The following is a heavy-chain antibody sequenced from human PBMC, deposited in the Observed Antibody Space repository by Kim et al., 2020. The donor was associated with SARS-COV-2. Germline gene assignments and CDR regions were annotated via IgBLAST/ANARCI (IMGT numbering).Heavy chain of an antibody. V-gene: IGHV1-69*13. CDR3: ARDPEVDSGSYNWFDP. CDR1: GGTFSSYA. Sequence: SVKVSCKASGGTFSSYAISWVRQAPGQGLEWMGGIIPIFGTANYAQKFQGRVTITADESTSTAYMELSSLRSEDTAVYYCARDPEVDSGSYNWFDPWGQGTLVTVSS. D-gene: IGHD5-12*01. J-gene: IGHJ5*02. CDR2: IIPIFGTA.